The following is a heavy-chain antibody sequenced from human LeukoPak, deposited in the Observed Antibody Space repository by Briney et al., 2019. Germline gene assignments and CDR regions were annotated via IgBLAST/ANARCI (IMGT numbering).Heavy chain of an antibody. V-gene: IGHV3-23*01. D-gene: IGHD5-18*01. CDR2: ISGSGGHT. J-gene: IGHJ2*01. Sequence: GGSLRLSCTASGFTFTSYAMTWVRQAPGKGLEWVSGISGSGGHTYNADSVVGRFTISRDNSKNTVSLQLSSLRVEDTAVYFCAKDREDSAMISGVFDLWGRGTLVTVSS. CDR3: AKDREDSAMISGVFDL. CDR1: GFTFTSYA.